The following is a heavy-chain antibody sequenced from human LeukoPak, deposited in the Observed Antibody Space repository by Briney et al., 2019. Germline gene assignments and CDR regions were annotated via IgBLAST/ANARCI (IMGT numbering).Heavy chain of an antibody. CDR1: GFTFSSYA. CDR2: VSYDGSNK. J-gene: IGHJ6*02. D-gene: IGHD3-10*01. CDR3: ARDIDGSGSYYRTYYYYVMDV. Sequence: GGSLRLSCAASGFTFSSYAMHWVRQAPGKGLEWVSVVSYDGSNKYYADSVKGRFTISRDNSKNTLYLQMNSLRAEDTAVYYCARDIDGSGSYYRTYYYYVMDVWGQGTTVTVSS. V-gene: IGHV3-30*04.